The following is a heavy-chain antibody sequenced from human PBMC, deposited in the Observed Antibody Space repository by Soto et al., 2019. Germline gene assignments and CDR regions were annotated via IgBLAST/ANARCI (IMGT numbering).Heavy chain of an antibody. CDR2: FYYSGTT. CDR3: AKLVRDDVRRSDLDH. D-gene: IGHD3-10*02. Sequence: SGTLSLSSTISSDSVTACYAKGPWIRQPPGKGLEWIGTFYYSGTTSQNPPLRSRITISGDTSRNQFSLNLRSVTAADSGVYYCAKLVRDDVRRSDLDHWGQGTLVTVSS. J-gene: IGHJ4*02. CDR1: SDSVTACYAK. V-gene: IGHV4-39*01.